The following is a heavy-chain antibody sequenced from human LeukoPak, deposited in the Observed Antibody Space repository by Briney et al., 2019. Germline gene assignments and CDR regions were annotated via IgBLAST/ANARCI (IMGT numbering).Heavy chain of an antibody. CDR1: GFTFRSYW. V-gene: IGHV3-7*04. CDR2: VKQDGSEK. J-gene: IGHJ4*02. D-gene: IGHD3-10*01. Sequence: GSLRLSCAASGFTFRSYWMSWVRQAPGKGLEWVANVKQDGSEKYYVDSVRGRFTISRDNAENSLYLQMNSLRAEDTAVYYCARDYYGSGSYPFYFDYWGQGTLVTVSS. CDR3: ARDYYGSGSYPFYFDY.